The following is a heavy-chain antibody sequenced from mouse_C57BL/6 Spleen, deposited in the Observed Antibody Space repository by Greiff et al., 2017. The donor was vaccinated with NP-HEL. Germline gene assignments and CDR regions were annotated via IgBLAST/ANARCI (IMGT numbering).Heavy chain of an antibody. V-gene: IGHV7-1*01. CDR1: GFTFSDFY. J-gene: IGHJ4*01. Sequence: EVKLVESGGGLVQSGRSLRLSCATSGFTFSDFYMEWVRQAPGKGLEWIAASRNKANDYTTEYSASVKGRFIVSRDTSQSILYLQMNALRAEDTAIYYCARGIYDYDVEPYAMDYWGQGTSVTVSS. CDR3: ARGIYDYDVEPYAMDY. CDR2: SRNKANDYTT. D-gene: IGHD2-4*01.